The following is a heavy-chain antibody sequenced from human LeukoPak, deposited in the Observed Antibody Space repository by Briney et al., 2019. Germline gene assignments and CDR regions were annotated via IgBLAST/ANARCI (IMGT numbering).Heavy chain of an antibody. J-gene: IGHJ4*02. CDR1: GGSISSYY. V-gene: IGHV4-59*01. CDR3: ARGGYSYGEGFPFDH. Sequence: SETLSLTCTVSGGSISSYYWSWIRQPPGKGLEWIGYIYYSGSTNYNPSLKSRVTISGDTSKNQFSLKLSSVTAADTAVYYCARGGYSYGEGFPFDHWGQGTLVTVSS. D-gene: IGHD5-18*01. CDR2: IYYSGST.